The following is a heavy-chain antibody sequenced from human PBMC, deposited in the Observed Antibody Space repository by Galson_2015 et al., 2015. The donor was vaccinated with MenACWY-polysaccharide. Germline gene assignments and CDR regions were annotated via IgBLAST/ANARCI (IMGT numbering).Heavy chain of an antibody. V-gene: IGHV3-23*01. Sequence: SLRLSCAASGFSFSACGMSWVRQAPGRGLEWVSGSGSGGGLYYADSVKGRFTVSRDNSKNTLYLQMNNLRAEDTAVYYCAKVGPRSSWTMGLDYWGQGTLVTVSS. D-gene: IGHD6-13*01. CDR2: SGSGGGL. CDR3: AKVGPRSSWTMGLDY. J-gene: IGHJ4*02. CDR1: GFSFSACG.